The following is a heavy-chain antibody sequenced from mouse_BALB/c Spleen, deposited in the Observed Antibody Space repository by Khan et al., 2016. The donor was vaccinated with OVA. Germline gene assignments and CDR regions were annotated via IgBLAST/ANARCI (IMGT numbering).Heavy chain of an antibody. J-gene: IGHJ3*01. V-gene: IGHV3-2*02. Sequence: EVQLQESGPGLVKPSQSLSLTCIVTGYSITSDYAWNWIRQFPGNRLEWMGYINYSGSTSKKPSLKSRMSITRDTSKNQIFLQLNSVTTEDTATYYCVRGRSYWGQGTLVTVSA. CDR3: VRGRSY. CDR1: GYSITSDYA. CDR2: INYSGST.